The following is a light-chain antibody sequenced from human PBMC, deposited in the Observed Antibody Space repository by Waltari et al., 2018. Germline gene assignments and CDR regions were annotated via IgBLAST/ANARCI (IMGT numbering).Light chain of an antibody. CDR1: SSDVVAYNY. Sequence: QSALTQPPSASGSPGQYVTISCTGTSSDVVAYNYVSWYQHHPGKAPKLIIYEVTQRPSWVPDRFSGSKSGNTAPLTVSVLQAEDEADYYCNSYAGSNTVIFGGGTKLTVL. CDR3: NSYAGSNTVI. CDR2: EVT. V-gene: IGLV2-8*01. J-gene: IGLJ2*01.